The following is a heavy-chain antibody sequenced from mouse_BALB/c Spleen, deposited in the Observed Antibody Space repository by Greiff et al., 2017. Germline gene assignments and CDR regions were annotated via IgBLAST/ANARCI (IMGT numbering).Heavy chain of an antibody. CDR3: ARRPPTMITTDYFDY. Sequence: EVKLVESGGGLVKPGGSLKLSCAASGFTFSDYYMYWVRQTPEKRLEWVATISDGGSYTYYPDSVKGRFTISRDNAKNNLYLQMSSLKSEDTAMYYCARRPPTMITTDYFDYWGQGTTLTVSS. CDR2: ISDGGSYT. D-gene: IGHD2-4*01. J-gene: IGHJ2*01. CDR1: GFTFSDYY. V-gene: IGHV5-4*02.